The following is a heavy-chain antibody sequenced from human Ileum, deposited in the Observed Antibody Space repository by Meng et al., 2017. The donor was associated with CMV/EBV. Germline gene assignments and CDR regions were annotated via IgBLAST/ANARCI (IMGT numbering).Heavy chain of an antibody. V-gene: IGHV1-2*02. CDR1: YSFTAYY. CDR3: ARDQGGPTGFTVRDWFDP. J-gene: IGHJ5*02. CDR2: INPKSGGT. Sequence: YSFTAYYIHWVRQAPGQGLEWVGWINPKSGGTNYAQKFQGRVTMTEDTSISTAYMELSRLKSDDTAVYYCARDQGGPTGFTVRDWFDPWGQGTLVTVSS. D-gene: IGHD4-11*01.